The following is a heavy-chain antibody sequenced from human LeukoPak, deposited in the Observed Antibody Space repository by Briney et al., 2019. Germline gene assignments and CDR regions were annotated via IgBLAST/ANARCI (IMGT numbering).Heavy chain of an antibody. D-gene: IGHD5-24*01. V-gene: IGHV4-61*03. CDR3: ARSGGGMATITVY. CDR2: IYYSGST. J-gene: IGHJ4*02. Sequence: KPSETLSLTCTVSGGSVSSGSYYWSWIRQPPGKGPEWIGYIYYSGSTNYNPSLKSRVTISVDTSKNHFSLKLSSVTAADTAVYYCARSGGGMATITVYWGQGTLVTVSS. CDR1: GGSVSSGSYY.